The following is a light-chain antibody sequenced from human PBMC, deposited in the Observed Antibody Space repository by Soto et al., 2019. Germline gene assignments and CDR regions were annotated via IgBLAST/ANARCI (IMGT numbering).Light chain of an antibody. Sequence: EIGLTQSPGTLSLSPGDRATLSCRASQSVSSTFLAWYQQKPGQAPRVVIYGASTRATGIPDRFSGSGSGTDFTLTISRLQPEDFAVYYCQQYESSRTFGQGTKVEMK. CDR3: QQYESSRT. V-gene: IGKV3-20*01. CDR1: QSVSSTF. J-gene: IGKJ1*01. CDR2: GAS.